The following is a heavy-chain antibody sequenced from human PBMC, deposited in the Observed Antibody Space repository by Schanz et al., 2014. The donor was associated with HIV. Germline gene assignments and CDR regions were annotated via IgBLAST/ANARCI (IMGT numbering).Heavy chain of an antibody. CDR1: GFTFTDNY. D-gene: IGHD3-10*01. CDR2: ISVNGATR. Sequence: VQLVGAGGGLVKPGGALRLSCAASGFTFTDNYMSWVRPAPGKGLGRLSYISVNGATRQYADSVKGRFTISRDNARTSLYLQMNSLRAEDTAVYYCARVFGRTYGLPDYWGQGTLVTVSP. CDR3: ARVFGRTYGLPDY. J-gene: IGHJ4*02. V-gene: IGHV3-11*01.